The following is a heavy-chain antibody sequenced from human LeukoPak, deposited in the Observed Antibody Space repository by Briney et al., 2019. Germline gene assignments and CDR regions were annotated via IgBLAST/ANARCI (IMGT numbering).Heavy chain of an antibody. CDR2: IIPIFGTA. Sequence: ASVKVSCKASGGTFSSYAISWVRQAPGQGLEWMGGIIPIFGTANYAQKFQGRVTITTDESTSTAYMELSGLRSEDTAVYYCARADYGDSYRWFDPWGQGTLVTVSS. J-gene: IGHJ5*02. V-gene: IGHV1-69*05. CDR1: GGTFSSYA. D-gene: IGHD4-17*01. CDR3: ARADYGDSYRWFDP.